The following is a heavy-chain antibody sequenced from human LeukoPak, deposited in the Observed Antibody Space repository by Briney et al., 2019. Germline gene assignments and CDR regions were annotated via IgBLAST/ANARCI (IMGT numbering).Heavy chain of an antibody. CDR1: GFTVSNNY. J-gene: IGHJ4*02. CDR2: IYSGGST. Sequence: GGSLRLSCAASGFTVSNNYLTWVRQAPGKGLEWVSVIYSGGSTYYADSVKGRFSISRDNSNNTLYLQLSSLRAEDTAVYYCAKTLVGATSGPDYYFVSWGQGTLVTVSS. D-gene: IGHD1-26*01. V-gene: IGHV3-66*01. CDR3: AKTLVGATSGPDYYFVS.